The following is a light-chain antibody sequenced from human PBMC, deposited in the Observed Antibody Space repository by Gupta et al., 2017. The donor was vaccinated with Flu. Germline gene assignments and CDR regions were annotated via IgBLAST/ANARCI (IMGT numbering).Light chain of an antibody. CDR1: SADVGGYNY. CDR3: SSYTNTNTLVV. V-gene: IGLV2-14*01. J-gene: IGLJ2*01. CDR2: EDS. Sequence: ITISCTGSSADVGGYNYVAWYQQHPGNAPTLIIFEDSNRPSGVSNRCSGSKSGNKASPIITGLQAEDEADDYCSSYTNTNTLVVFGGGTKLTVL.